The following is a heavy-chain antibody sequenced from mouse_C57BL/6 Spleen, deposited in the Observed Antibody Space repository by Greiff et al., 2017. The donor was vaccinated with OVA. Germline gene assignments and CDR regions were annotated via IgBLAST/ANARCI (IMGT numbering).Heavy chain of an antibody. CDR1: GYAFSSSW. V-gene: IGHV1-82*01. CDR2: IYPGDGAT. J-gene: IGHJ2*01. D-gene: IGHD1-1*01. CDR3: ARYYYGSSPYYFDY. Sequence: VQLQQSGTELVKPGASVKISCQASGYAFSSSWMNWVKQRPGKGLEWIGRIYPGDGATNYNGTCKGKATLTADKSSSTAYKQLSSLTSEDSAVYFCARYYYGSSPYYFDYWGQGTTLTVSS.